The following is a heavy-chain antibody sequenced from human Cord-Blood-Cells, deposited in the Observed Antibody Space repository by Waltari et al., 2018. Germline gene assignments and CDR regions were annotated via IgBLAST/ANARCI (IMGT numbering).Heavy chain of an antibody. J-gene: IGHJ4*02. D-gene: IGHD5-12*01. V-gene: IGHV1-69*01. CDR1: GGAFRSYA. Sequence: QVQLVQSGAGVKKPGSSVKVSCKASGGAFRSYAISWVRQATGQGLEWMGGIIPIFGTANYAQKFQGRVTITADESTSTAYMELSSLRSEDTAVYYCAREPRDGYNYVDYWGQGTLVTVSS. CDR2: IIPIFGTA. CDR3: AREPRDGYNYVDY.